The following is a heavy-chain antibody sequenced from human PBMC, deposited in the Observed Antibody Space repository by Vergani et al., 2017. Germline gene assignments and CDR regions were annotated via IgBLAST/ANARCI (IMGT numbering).Heavy chain of an antibody. V-gene: IGHV1-2*02. CDR2: INPNSGGT. CDR3: ASSNYNHVSPIYTVVI. Sequence: QVQLVQSGAEVKKPGASVKVSCKASGYTFTGYYMQWVRQAPGQGLEWMGWINPNSGGTNYAQKFQGRVTMTRETSISTAYMELSRLRSDDTTVYYWASSNYNHVSPIYTVVIWDRGTMVTVSA. CDR1: GYTFTGYY. D-gene: IGHD4-11*01. J-gene: IGHJ3*02.